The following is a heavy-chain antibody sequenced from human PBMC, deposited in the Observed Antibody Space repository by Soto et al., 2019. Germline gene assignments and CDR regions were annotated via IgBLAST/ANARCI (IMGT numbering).Heavy chain of an antibody. CDR1: CGSISSGGYY. CDR2: IYYSGST. CDR3: ARARYYYDSSGYEVDAFDI. J-gene: IGHJ3*02. V-gene: IGHV4-31*03. Sequence: SETLSLTCTVSCGSISSGGYYWSWLRQHPGKGLEWIGYIYYSGSTYYNPSLKSRVTISVDTSKNQFSLKLSSVTAADTAVYYCARARYYYDSSGYEVDAFDIWGQGTMVTVSS. D-gene: IGHD3-22*01.